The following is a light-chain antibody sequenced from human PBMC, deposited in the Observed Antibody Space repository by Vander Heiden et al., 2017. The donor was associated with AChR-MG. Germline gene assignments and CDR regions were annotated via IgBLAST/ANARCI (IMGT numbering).Light chain of an antibody. CDR2: AAS. J-gene: IGKJ2*01. CDR1: QSISSY. Sequence: DIQMTQSPSSLSASVGDRVTITCRASQSISSYLNWYQHKAGEAPKLLIYAASSLQSGVPSRFSGSGYGTNFTLTISSLQPEDFATYYCQQNDSTPPYTFGQRTKLDI. CDR3: QQNDSTPPYT. V-gene: IGKV1-39*01.